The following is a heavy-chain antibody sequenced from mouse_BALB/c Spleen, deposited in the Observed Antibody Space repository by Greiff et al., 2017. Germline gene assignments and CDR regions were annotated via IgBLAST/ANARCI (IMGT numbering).Heavy chain of an antibody. J-gene: IGHJ4*01. D-gene: IGHD2-4*01. CDR1: GFTFSSYA. CDR2: ISSGGST. Sequence: DVMLVESGGGLVKPGGSLKLSCAASGFTFSSYAMSWVRQTPEKRLEWVASISSGGSTYYPDSVKGRFTISRDNARNILYLQMSSLRSEDTAMYYCARGRMINPPDAMDYWGQGTSVTVSS. V-gene: IGHV5-6-5*01. CDR3: ARGRMINPPDAMDY.